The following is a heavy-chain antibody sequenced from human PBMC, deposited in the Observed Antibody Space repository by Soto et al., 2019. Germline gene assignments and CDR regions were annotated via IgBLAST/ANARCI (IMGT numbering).Heavy chain of an antibody. D-gene: IGHD3-16*01. CDR3: ARPLGDGVGAWFDP. J-gene: IGHJ5*02. Sequence: QLQLQESGPGLVKPSETLSLTCTVSGGSISSSSYYWGWIRQPPGKGLEWIGSIYYSGSTYYNPSLKSRVTLSVDTSKNQFSLKLSSVTAADTAVYYCARPLGDGVGAWFDPWGQGTLVTVSS. CDR2: IYYSGST. V-gene: IGHV4-39*01. CDR1: GGSISSSSYY.